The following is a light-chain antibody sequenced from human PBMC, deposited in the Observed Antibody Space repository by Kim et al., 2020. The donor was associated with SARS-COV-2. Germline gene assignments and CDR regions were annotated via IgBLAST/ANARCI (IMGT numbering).Light chain of an antibody. J-gene: IGLJ1*01. CDR1: SSDVGDYNY. Sequence: QSALTQPASVSGSPGQSITISCTGTSSDVGDYNYVSWYQQHPGKAPKLMIYDVNKRPSGVSNRFSGSKSGNTAPLSISGLQAEDEADYYCSSYTTSSTYVFGTGTKVTVL. CDR2: DVN. V-gene: IGLV2-14*01. CDR3: SSYTTSSTYV.